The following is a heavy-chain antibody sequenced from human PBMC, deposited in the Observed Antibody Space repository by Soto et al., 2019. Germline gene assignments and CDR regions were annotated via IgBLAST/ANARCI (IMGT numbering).Heavy chain of an antibody. D-gene: IGHD3-10*01. CDR2: ISGSGGST. J-gene: IGHJ5*02. CDR1: GFTFSSYA. CDR3: APDSRRSSGP. Sequence: EVQLLESGGGLVQPGGSLRLSCAASGFTFSSYAMSWVRQAPGKGLEWVSAISGSGGSTYYADSVKGRFTISRDNSKNALDLQMNSLRAEDAAGYCCAPDSRRSSGPWGQGTLVTVSS. V-gene: IGHV3-23*01.